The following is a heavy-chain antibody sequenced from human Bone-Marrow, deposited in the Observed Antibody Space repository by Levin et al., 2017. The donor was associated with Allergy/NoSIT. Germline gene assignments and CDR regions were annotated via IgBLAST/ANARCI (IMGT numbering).Heavy chain of an antibody. J-gene: IGHJ4*02. CDR2: IKNDGGGT. CDR3: AKDPQTTVALGY. V-gene: IGHV3-23*01. D-gene: IGHD4-17*01. Sequence: GESLKISCAASGFTFTNYAMTWVRQAPGKGLEWVSSIKNDGGGTYYADSMKGRFTISRDNSKNTLYLQMNSLRVEDTAVYYCAKDPQTTVALGYWGQGTLVTVSS. CDR1: GFTFTNYA.